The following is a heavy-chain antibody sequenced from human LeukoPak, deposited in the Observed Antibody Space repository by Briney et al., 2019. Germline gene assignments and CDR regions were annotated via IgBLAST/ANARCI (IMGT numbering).Heavy chain of an antibody. J-gene: IGHJ4*02. CDR2: INPSGGST. D-gene: IGHD1-14*01. CDR1: GYTFTGSY. Sequence: ASVKVSCKASGYTFTGSYMHWVRQAPGQGLEWMGWINPSGGSTSYAQKFQGRVTMTRDTSTSTVYMELSSLRSEDTAVYYCARGMSITLIGWGQGTLVTVSS. V-gene: IGHV1-46*01. CDR3: ARGMSITLIG.